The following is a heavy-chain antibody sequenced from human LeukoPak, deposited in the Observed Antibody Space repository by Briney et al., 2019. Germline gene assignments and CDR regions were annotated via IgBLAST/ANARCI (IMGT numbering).Heavy chain of an antibody. CDR3: ARGNLNGFDP. J-gene: IGHJ5*02. CDR1: GGSISSGDYY. Sequence: SQTLSLTCTVSGGSISSGDYYWSWIRQPPGKGLEWIGYFYYSGSTYYNPSLKSRVTISVDTSKNQFSLKLSSLTAADTAVYYGARGNLNGFDPWGQGTLVTVSS. CDR2: FYYSGST. V-gene: IGHV4-30-4*01.